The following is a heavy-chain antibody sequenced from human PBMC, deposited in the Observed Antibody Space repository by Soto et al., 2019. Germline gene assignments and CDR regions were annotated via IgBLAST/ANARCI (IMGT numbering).Heavy chain of an antibody. D-gene: IGHD3-3*01. J-gene: IGHJ6*02. Sequence: LRLSCAASGFTFSSYSMNWVRQAPGKGLEWVSSISSSSSYIYYADSVKGRFTISRDNAKNSLYLQMNSLRAEDTAVYYCAREVYDFWSGYYGMDVWGQGTTVTVSS. V-gene: IGHV3-21*01. CDR1: GFTFSSYS. CDR2: ISSSSSYI. CDR3: AREVYDFWSGYYGMDV.